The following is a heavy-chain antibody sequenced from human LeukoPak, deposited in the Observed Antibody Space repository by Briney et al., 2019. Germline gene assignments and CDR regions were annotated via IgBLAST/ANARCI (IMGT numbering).Heavy chain of an antibody. CDR2: ISAYNGNT. Sequence: APVKPSCKASGYTFTSYGISWVRQAPGQRLEWRGWISAYNGNTNYAQKLQGRVAMTTDTSTSTAYMELRSLRSDDTAVYYCARGEGLDGVQIFDYWGQGTLVTVSS. CDR3: ARGEGLDGVQIFDY. V-gene: IGHV1-18*01. CDR1: GYTFTSYG. J-gene: IGHJ4*02. D-gene: IGHD1-1*01.